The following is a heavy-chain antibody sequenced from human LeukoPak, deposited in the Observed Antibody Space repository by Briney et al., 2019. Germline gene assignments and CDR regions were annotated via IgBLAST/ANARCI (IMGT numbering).Heavy chain of an antibody. CDR3: ARARITMVRGVHYYYYGMDV. V-gene: IGHV1-69*13. CDR2: IIPIFGTA. J-gene: IGHJ6*02. D-gene: IGHD3-10*01. Sequence: SVKVSCKASGGTFSSYAISWVRQAPGQGLEWMEGIIPIFGTANYAQKFQGRVTITADESTSTAYMELSSLRSEDTAVYYCARARITMVRGVHYYYYGMDVWGQGTTVTVSS. CDR1: GGTFSSYA.